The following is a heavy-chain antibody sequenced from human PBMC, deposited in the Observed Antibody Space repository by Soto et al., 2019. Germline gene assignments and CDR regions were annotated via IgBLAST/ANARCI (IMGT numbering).Heavy chain of an antibody. CDR1: GGSISSSSYY. Sequence: PSETLSLTCTVSGGSISSSSYYWGWIRQPPGKGLEWIGCIYYSGSTNYNPSLKSRVTISVDTSKNQFSLKLSSVTAADTAVYYCARYKSNYYYGMDVWGQGTTVTVSS. D-gene: IGHD1-20*01. V-gene: IGHV4-39*07. J-gene: IGHJ6*02. CDR2: IYYSGST. CDR3: ARYKSNYYYGMDV.